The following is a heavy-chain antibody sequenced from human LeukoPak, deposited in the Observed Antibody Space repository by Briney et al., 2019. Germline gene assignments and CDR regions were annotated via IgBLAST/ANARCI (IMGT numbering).Heavy chain of an antibody. D-gene: IGHD5-24*01. Sequence: GGSLRLSCAASGFTFSSYWMHWVRQAPGKGLVWVSGINSDGSSTTYADSVKGRFTVSRDNAKNTLYLQMNSLRAEDTAVYYCARRDGYNLNWFDPWGQGTQVTVSS. CDR2: INSDGSST. V-gene: IGHV3-74*01. CDR1: GFTFSSYW. CDR3: ARRDGYNLNWFDP. J-gene: IGHJ5*02.